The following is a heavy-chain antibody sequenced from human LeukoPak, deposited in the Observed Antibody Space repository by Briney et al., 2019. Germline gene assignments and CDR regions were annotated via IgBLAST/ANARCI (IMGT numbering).Heavy chain of an antibody. V-gene: IGHV4-34*01. D-gene: IGHD1-26*01. Sequence: PSETLSLTCAVYGGSFSGYYWSWIRQHPGEALEWIGYIYYTGRADYNPSLKSRVTISADTSKNRFTLKLSSVTAADTAVYYCARGPTAGSYFRVGFDYWGQGNLVTVSS. CDR3: ARGPTAGSYFRVGFDY. J-gene: IGHJ4*02. CDR2: IYYTGRA. CDR1: GGSFSGYY.